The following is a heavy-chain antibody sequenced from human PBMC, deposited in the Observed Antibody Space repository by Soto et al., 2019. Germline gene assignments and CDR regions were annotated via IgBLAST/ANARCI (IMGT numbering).Heavy chain of an antibody. CDR3: ARDIGGITIFGVVTPDAFDI. CDR2: IYQSGST. V-gene: IGHV4-38-2*02. J-gene: IGHJ3*02. Sequence: SETLSLTCGVSGYSISTGYYWGWIRQPPGKGLEWIGSIYQSGSTYYNPSLKSRLTISVDTSKNQFSLNLISVTAADTAVYYCARDIGGITIFGVVTPDAFDIWGQGTMVTVSS. D-gene: IGHD3-3*01. CDR1: GYSISTGYY.